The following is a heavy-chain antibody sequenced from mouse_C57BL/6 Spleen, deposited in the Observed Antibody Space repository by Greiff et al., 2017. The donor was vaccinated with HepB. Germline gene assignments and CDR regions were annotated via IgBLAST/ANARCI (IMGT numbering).Heavy chain of an antibody. D-gene: IGHD1-1*01. CDR2: IHPNSGST. Sequence: QVQLQQPGAELVKPGASVKLSCKASGYTFTSYWMHWVKQRPGQGLEWIGMIHPNSGSTNYNEKFKSKATLTVDKSSSTAYMQLSSLTSEDSAVYYCARCPITTVVVPYAMDYWGQGTSVTVSS. CDR3: ARCPITTVVVPYAMDY. V-gene: IGHV1-64*01. CDR1: GYTFTSYW. J-gene: IGHJ4*01.